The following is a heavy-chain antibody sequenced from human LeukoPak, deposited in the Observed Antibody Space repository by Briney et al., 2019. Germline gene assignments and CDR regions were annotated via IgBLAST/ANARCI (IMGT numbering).Heavy chain of an antibody. V-gene: IGHV1-18*01. CDR3: ARDSEPDCGGDCSYGVDY. CDR1: GYTFTSYG. Sequence: GASVKVSCKASGYTFTSYGLSLVRQAPGQGLEWMGWISPKSDITNYAQKLQGRVTMTTDTFTTTAYMEVRSLRSDDTAVYYCARDSEPDCGGDCSYGVDYWGQGTLVTVSS. D-gene: IGHD2-21*02. J-gene: IGHJ4*02. CDR2: ISPKSDIT.